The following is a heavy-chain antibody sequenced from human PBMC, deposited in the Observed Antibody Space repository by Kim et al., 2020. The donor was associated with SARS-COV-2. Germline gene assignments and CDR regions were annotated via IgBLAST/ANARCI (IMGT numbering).Heavy chain of an antibody. CDR1: GGSISSYY. D-gene: IGHD3-22*01. CDR2: IYYSGST. Sequence: SETLSLTCTVSGGSISSYYWSWIRQPPGKGLEWIGYIYYSGSTNYNPSLKSRVTISVDTSKNQFSLKLSSVTAADTAVYYCAREDHYYDNHYYFDYWGQGTLVTVSS. CDR3: AREDHYYDNHYYFDY. V-gene: IGHV4-59*13. J-gene: IGHJ4*02.